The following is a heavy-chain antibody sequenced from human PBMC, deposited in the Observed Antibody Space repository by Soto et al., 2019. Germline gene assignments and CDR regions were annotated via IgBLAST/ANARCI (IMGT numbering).Heavy chain of an antibody. CDR3: ARDEHRIKIFGVVIPGMEF. Sequence: ASVKVSCKASGYTFTSYGISWVRQAPGQGLEWMGLISAYNGNTKYAQKLQGRVTMTTDTSTSTAYMELRSLRSDDTAVYYCARDEHRIKIFGVVIPGMEFWGQGTTVTLSS. CDR1: GYTFTSYG. D-gene: IGHD3-3*01. CDR2: ISAYNGNT. J-gene: IGHJ6*01. V-gene: IGHV1-18*04.